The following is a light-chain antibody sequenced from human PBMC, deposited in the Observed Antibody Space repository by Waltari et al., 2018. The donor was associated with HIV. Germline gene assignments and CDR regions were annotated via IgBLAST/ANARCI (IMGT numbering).Light chain of an antibody. CDR3: SSYGDSLRVL. Sequence: QSALTQPPSASGSLGQSVTISCTGSSTDIGAYDSVSCFQQHPRIAPKLLLYEVSRRPSTVSYRFSGSRSGSTAFLTVAGLQPDDEATYFCSSYGDSLRVLFGGGTNVTVL. CDR1: STDIGAYDS. V-gene: IGLV2-8*01. J-gene: IGLJ3*02. CDR2: EVS.